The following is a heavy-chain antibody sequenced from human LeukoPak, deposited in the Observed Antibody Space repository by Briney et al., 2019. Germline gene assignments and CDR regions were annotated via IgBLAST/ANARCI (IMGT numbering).Heavy chain of an antibody. Sequence: SETLALTCTVSNDSISPLYWGWIRQPPGKGLEFIGYIFYSGTTNFNPSLKSRVTLSVDTSKNQFSLRLNSVTAADTAVYYCARGGSAAKYYFDSWGQGTLVTVSS. D-gene: IGHD6-13*01. CDR1: NDSISPLY. CDR3: ARGGSAAKYYFDS. V-gene: IGHV4-59*11. J-gene: IGHJ4*02. CDR2: IFYSGTT.